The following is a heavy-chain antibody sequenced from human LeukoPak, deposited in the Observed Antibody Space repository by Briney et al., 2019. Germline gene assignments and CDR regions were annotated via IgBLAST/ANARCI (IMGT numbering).Heavy chain of an antibody. D-gene: IGHD6-13*01. CDR3: ARDESSSWSLPGYYYYYGMDV. J-gene: IGHJ6*02. Sequence: PGGSLRLSCAASGFTFSSYSMNWVRQAPGKGLEWVSSISSSSSYIYYADSVKGRFTISRDNAKDSLYLQMNSLRAEDTAVYYCARDESSSWSLPGYYYYYGMDVWGQGTTVTVSS. CDR1: GFTFSSYS. CDR2: ISSSSSYI. V-gene: IGHV3-21*01.